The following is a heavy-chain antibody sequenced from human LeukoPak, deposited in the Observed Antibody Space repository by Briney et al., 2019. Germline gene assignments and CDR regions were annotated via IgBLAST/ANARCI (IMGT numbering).Heavy chain of an antibody. CDR1: GYTFTSYD. CDR3: ARGMYYDYVWRRGAFDI. D-gene: IGHD3-16*01. Sequence: ASVKVSCKASGYTFTSYDINWVRQATGQGLEWMGWMNPNSGNTGYAQKFQGRVTITRNTSISTAYMELSSLRSEDTAVYYCARGMYYDYVWRRGAFDIWGQGTMVTVSS. CDR2: MNPNSGNT. V-gene: IGHV1-8*03. J-gene: IGHJ3*02.